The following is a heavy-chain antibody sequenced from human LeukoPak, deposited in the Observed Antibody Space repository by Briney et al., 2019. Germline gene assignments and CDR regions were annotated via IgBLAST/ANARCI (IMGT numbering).Heavy chain of an antibody. CDR2: IYTSGST. Sequence: SQTLSLTCTVSGGSISSGSYYWSWIRQPAGKGLEWIGRIYTSGSTNYNPSLKSRVTISVDTSKNQFSLKLSSVTAADTAVYYCAREEYDFWSGYQVYRGQGTLVTVSS. J-gene: IGHJ4*02. D-gene: IGHD3-3*01. CDR3: AREEYDFWSGYQVY. CDR1: GGSISSGSYY. V-gene: IGHV4-61*02.